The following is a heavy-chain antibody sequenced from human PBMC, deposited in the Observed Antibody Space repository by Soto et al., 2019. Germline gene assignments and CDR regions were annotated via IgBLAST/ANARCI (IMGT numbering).Heavy chain of an antibody. CDR3: ARGGGALITIFWSGYYTAPYYYGMDV. J-gene: IGHJ6*02. CDR1: GYTFTSYD. D-gene: IGHD3-3*01. V-gene: IGHV1-8*01. CDR2: MNPNSGNT. Sequence: GASVKVSCKASGYTFTSYDINWVRQATGQGLEWMGWMNPNSGNTGYAQKFQGRVTMTRNTSISTAYMGLSSLRSEDTAVYYCARGGGALITIFWSGYYTAPYYYGMDVWGQGTTVTV.